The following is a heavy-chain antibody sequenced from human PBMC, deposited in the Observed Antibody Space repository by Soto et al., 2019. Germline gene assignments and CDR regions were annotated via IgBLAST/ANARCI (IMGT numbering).Heavy chain of an antibody. J-gene: IGHJ3*02. D-gene: IGHD3-22*01. CDR3: ARDLFSMIVVVSSDAFDI. CDR1: GYTFTSYG. V-gene: IGHV1-18*01. CDR2: ISAYNGNT. Sequence: ASVKVSCKASGYTFTSYGISWVRQAPGQGLEWMGWISAYNGNTNYAQKLQGRVTMTTDTSTSTAYMELRSLRSDDTAVYYCARDLFSMIVVVSSDAFDIWGQGTMVTVSS.